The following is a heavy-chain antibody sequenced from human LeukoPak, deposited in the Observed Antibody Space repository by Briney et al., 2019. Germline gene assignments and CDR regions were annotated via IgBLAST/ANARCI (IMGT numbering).Heavy chain of an antibody. V-gene: IGHV3-30*18. D-gene: IGHD2-21*02. CDR2: MSYDGSNI. J-gene: IGHJ4*02. Sequence: GRSLRLSCAASGFTFSTYGMHWVRQTPGKELEWVAVMSYDGSNIYYGDSVKGRFTISRDNSKNTLYLQMNNLRVEDTALYYWAKVTPGSTARKSGLDYWGQGTLVTVSS. CDR1: GFTFSTYG. CDR3: AKVTPGSTARKSGLDY.